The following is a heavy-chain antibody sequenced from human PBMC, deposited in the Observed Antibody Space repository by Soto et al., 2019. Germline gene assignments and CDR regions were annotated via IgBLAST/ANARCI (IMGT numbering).Heavy chain of an antibody. Sequence: SETPSLTCTVSGGSISSYYWSWIRQPPGNELEWIGYIYYSGSTNYNPSLKSRVTISVDTSKNQFSLKLSSVTAADTAVYYCARDIMGTNYYYYGMDVWGQGTTVTVSS. D-gene: IGHD2-8*01. CDR1: GGSISSYY. CDR2: IYYSGST. CDR3: ARDIMGTNYYYYGMDV. J-gene: IGHJ6*02. V-gene: IGHV4-59*01.